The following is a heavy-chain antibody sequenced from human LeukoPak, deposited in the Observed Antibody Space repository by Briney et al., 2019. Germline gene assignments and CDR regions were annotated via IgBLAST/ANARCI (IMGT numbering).Heavy chain of an antibody. CDR1: GFTFSNYG. J-gene: IGHJ4*02. D-gene: IGHD3-16*01. CDR2: ISGSGGTT. V-gene: IGHV3-23*01. Sequence: GGSLRLSCAASGFTFSNYGMSWVRQAPGKGLEWVSAISGSGGTTYYADSVKGRVTISRDSSKNTLYLQMNSLRAEDTAVYYCAKLRAGGLRGGGFDYWGQGTLITVSS. CDR3: AKLRAGGLRGGGFDY.